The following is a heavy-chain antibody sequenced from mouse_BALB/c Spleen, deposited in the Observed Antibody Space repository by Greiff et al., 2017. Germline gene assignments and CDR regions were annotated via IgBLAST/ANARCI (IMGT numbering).Heavy chain of an antibody. Sequence: VQLQQSGPELVKPGASVKISCKASGYTFTDYNMHWVKQSHGKSLEWIGYIYPYNGGTGYNQKFKSKATLTVDNSSSTAYMELRSLTSEDSAVYYCARRTTVVPYYYAMDYWGQGTSVTVSS. CDR3: ARRTTVVPYYYAMDY. D-gene: IGHD1-1*01. CDR2: IYPYNGGT. CDR1: GYTFTDYN. J-gene: IGHJ4*01. V-gene: IGHV1S29*02.